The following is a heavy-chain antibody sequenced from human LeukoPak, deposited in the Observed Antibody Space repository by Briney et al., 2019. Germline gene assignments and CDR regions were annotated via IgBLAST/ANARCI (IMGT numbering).Heavy chain of an antibody. D-gene: IGHD1-1*01. Sequence: PGGSLRLSCAASGFTFSSYAMSWVRQAPGKGLEWVSAISGSGGSTYYADSVKGRFTISRDNSKNTLYLQMNSLRAEDTAVYYCAKVPLTTSYEYYYYGMDVWGQGTTVTVSS. V-gene: IGHV3-23*01. CDR1: GFTFSSYA. CDR2: ISGSGGST. CDR3: AKVPLTTSYEYYYYGMDV. J-gene: IGHJ6*02.